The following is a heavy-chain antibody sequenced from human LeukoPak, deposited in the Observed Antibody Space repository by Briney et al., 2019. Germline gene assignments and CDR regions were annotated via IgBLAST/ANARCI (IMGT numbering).Heavy chain of an antibody. V-gene: IGHV4-4*07. J-gene: IGHJ6*02. CDR1: GASISNHY. Sequence: KTSETLSLTCTVSGASISNHYWSWIRQPARKGLEWIGRIFASGNTHYNPSLESRVTLSQDTSKNQFSLKVSSVTAADTAVYYCARDPGYYGMDVWGQGTTVTVSS. CDR2: IFASGNT. CDR3: ARDPGYYGMDV.